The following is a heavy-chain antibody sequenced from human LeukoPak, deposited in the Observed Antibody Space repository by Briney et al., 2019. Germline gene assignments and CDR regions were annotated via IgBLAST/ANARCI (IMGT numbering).Heavy chain of an antibody. Sequence: SETLSLTCTVSGVSISSYYWSWIRQPPGKGLEWIGYIYYSGSTNYNSSLKSRVTISVDTSKNQFSLRLTSVTAADTAVYYCARVQYYDFWSVHDHAFDIWGQGTMVTVSS. J-gene: IGHJ3*02. CDR3: ARVQYYDFWSVHDHAFDI. V-gene: IGHV4-59*01. CDR2: IYYSGST. CDR1: GVSISSYY. D-gene: IGHD3-3*01.